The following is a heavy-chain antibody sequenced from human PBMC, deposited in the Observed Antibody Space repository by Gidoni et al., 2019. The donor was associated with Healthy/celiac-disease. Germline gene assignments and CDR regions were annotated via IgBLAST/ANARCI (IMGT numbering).Heavy chain of an antibody. CDR1: GYTFTGYY. Sequence: QVQLVQSGAEVKKPGASVKVACKAYGYTFTGYYMHWVRQAPGQGLEWMGWINPDSGGTNYAQKFQGWVTMTRDTSISTAYMELGRLRSDDTAVYYCAITDYGDGGFYFDYWGQGTLVTVSS. D-gene: IGHD4-17*01. J-gene: IGHJ4*02. CDR3: AITDYGDGGFYFDY. V-gene: IGHV1-2*04. CDR2: INPDSGGT.